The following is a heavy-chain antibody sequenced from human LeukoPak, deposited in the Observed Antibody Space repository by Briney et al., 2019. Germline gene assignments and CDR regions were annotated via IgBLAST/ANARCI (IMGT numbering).Heavy chain of an antibody. CDR3: ARDPGRCSSTSCYPDY. D-gene: IGHD2-2*01. J-gene: IGHJ4*02. Sequence: GGSLRLSCAASGFTFSSSWMHWVRQAPEKGLVWVSRINSDGSSTSYADSVKGRFTISRDNAKNTLFLQMNSLRAEDTAVYYCARDPGRCSSTSCYPDYWGQGTLVTVSS. CDR2: INSDGSST. V-gene: IGHV3-74*01. CDR1: GFTFSSSW.